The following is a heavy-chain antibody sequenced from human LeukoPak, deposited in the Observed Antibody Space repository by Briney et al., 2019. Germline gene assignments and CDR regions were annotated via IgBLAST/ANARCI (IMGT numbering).Heavy chain of an antibody. V-gene: IGHV1-69*05. D-gene: IGHD5-18*01. CDR3: ARGEGSSFGHLYV. J-gene: IGHJ1*01. CDR1: GGTFTGYG. CDR2: IIPVFGRS. Sequence: EASVKVSCKASGGTFTGYGLSWVRQAPGQGLEWMGRIIPVFGRSDFAQKFQGRVTINTDESTNTAYLELSSLRSDDTAIYYCARGEGSSFGHLYVWGQGTLVIVSS.